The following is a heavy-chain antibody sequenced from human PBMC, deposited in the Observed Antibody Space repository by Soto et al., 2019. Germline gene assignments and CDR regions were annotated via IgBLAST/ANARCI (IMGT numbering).Heavy chain of an antibody. CDR2: IYYSGST. Sequence: PSETLSLTCTVSGGSISSYYWSWFRQPPGKGLEWIGYIYYSGSTNYNPSLKSRVTISVDTSKNQFSLKLSSVTAADTAVYYCARLWGWYFDYWGQGTLVTVSS. J-gene: IGHJ4*02. D-gene: IGHD2-21*01. CDR3: ARLWGWYFDY. CDR1: GGSISSYY. V-gene: IGHV4-59*01.